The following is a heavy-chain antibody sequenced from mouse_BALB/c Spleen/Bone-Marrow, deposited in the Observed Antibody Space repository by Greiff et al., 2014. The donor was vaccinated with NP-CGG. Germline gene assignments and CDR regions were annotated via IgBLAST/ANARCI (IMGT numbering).Heavy chain of an antibody. CDR3: ARRAYYGNYGGY. Sequence: EVQLQQSGPELVKPGASVKMSCKASGYTFTAYYLKWVKQSHGKGLEWIGVINPNNGNTFYNQKFKGKATWTVDKSSSTAYMQHNSLTSEDSAVYYCARRAYYGNYGGYWGQGTTLTVSS. V-gene: IGHV1S46*01. CDR1: GYTFTAYY. J-gene: IGHJ2*01. CDR2: INPNNGNT. D-gene: IGHD2-10*01.